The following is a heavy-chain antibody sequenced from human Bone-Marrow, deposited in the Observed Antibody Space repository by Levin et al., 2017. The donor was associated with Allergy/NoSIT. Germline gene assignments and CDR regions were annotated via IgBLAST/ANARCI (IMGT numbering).Heavy chain of an antibody. CDR2: MNPNSGNT. CDR3: ARGHGVVAATRSFRPLLFHVY. D-gene: IGHD2-15*01. Sequence: EASVKVSCKASGYTFTSYDINWVRQATGQGLEWMGWMNPNSGNTGYAQKFQGRVTMTRNTSISTAYMELSSLRSEDTAVYYCARGHGVVAATRSFRPLLFHVYWGQGTLVTVSS. CDR1: GYTFTSYD. J-gene: IGHJ4*02. V-gene: IGHV1-8*01.